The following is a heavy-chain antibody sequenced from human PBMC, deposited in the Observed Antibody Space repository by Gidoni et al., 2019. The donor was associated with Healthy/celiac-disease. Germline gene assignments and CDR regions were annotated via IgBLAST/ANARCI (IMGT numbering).Heavy chain of an antibody. CDR3: ARWGYYYDSSGYYYEESFFDY. J-gene: IGHJ4*02. Sequence: QVQLVQSGAEVKKPGASVKVSCQASGYTFTCYYMHWVRQAPGQGLEWMGWINPNSGGTNYAQKFQGRVTITRDTSISTADMELSRLRSDDTAVYYCARWGYYYDSSGYYYEESFFDYWGQGTLVTVSS. CDR1: GYTFTCYY. V-gene: IGHV1-2*02. D-gene: IGHD3-22*01. CDR2: INPNSGGT.